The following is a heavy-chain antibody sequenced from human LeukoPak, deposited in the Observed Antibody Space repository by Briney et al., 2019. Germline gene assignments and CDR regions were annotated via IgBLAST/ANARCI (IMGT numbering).Heavy chain of an antibody. CDR2: IIPVFGTA. D-gene: IGHD2-15*01. CDR3: ARAKKDEGGYDSNYYMDV. V-gene: IGHV1-69*05. Sequence: ASVKVSCKASGGSISNYVISWVRQAPGQGLEWMGGIIPVFGTANYAQNLQDRVTITTDESTGTAYMQMSSLRFEDTAVYYCARAKKDEGGYDSNYYMDVWGDGTTVTVSS. J-gene: IGHJ6*03. CDR1: GGSISNYV.